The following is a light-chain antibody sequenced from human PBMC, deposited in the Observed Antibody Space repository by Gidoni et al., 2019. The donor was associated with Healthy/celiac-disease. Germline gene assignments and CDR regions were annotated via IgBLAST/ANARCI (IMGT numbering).Light chain of an antibody. Sequence: DIQMTPSPSTLSASVGDRVTITCRASQSISSWLAWYPQKPGKAPKLLIYKASSLESGVPSRFSGSGSGTEFTLTISSLQPDDFATYYCQQYNSYSQTFXXXTKLEIK. CDR3: QQYNSYSQT. J-gene: IGKJ2*01. CDR1: QSISSW. CDR2: KAS. V-gene: IGKV1-5*03.